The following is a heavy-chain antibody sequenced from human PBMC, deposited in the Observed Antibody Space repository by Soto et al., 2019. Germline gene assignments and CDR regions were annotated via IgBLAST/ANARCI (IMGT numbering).Heavy chain of an antibody. CDR1: GYTLNNYG. J-gene: IGHJ4*02. Sequence: QVQLVQSGAELKKPGASVKVSCKASGYTLNNYGIGWVRQAPGQGLEWMGWISVYNGYANYAQKFKGRIIMTADTSTSTAYMELRSLRSDDTAIYYCSKNITSWYDYWGQGSLVTISS. CDR2: ISVYNGYA. D-gene: IGHD6-13*01. CDR3: SKNITSWYDY. V-gene: IGHV1-18*01.